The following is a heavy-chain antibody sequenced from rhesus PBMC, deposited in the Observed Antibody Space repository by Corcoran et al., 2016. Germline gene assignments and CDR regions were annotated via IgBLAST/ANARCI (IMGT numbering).Heavy chain of an antibody. CDR3: ARITGVLIKGDV. Sequence: QVTLKESGPALVKPTPTLPLTCIFSGFSLTPVGLVLGWIRHPPGKALDWLARIFWDNSTYYTTALKTRLTISKGTSKNQVVLTMTNMDRVDTATYYCARITGVLIKGDVWGAGVLVTVSS. CDR1: GFSLTPVGLV. D-gene: IGHD3-34*01. V-gene: IGHV2S1*01. CDR2: IFWDNST. J-gene: IGHJ5-1*01.